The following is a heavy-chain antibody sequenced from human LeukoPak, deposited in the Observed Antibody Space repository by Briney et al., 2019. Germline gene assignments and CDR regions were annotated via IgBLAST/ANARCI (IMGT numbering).Heavy chain of an antibody. V-gene: IGHV4-39*07. J-gene: IGHJ5*02. CDR2: MYYTGDT. CDR3: ARDRGHYSSSWYTWFDP. CDR1: GGSISSRTYF. D-gene: IGHD6-13*01. Sequence: SETLSLTCTVSGGSISSRTYFWGWIRQPPGGSLEWIGSMYYTGDTYYKPSLNSRVAMSIDTSNNQFSLKLSSLTAADTAVYYCARDRGHYSSSWYTWFDPWGQGILVTVSS.